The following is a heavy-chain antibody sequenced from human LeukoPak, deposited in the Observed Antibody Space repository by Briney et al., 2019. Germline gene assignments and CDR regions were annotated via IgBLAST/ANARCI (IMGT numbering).Heavy chain of an antibody. D-gene: IGHD6-13*01. V-gene: IGHV3-21*01. Sequence: GGSLRLSCAASGFTFSTYTMNWVRQAPGKGLEWVSSVTSDSRYIFYADSVKGRLTISRDNAKNTLYLQVNSLRAEDTAVYYCARVPAAAPGQGIDYWGQGTLVTVSS. CDR1: GFTFSTYT. J-gene: IGHJ4*02. CDR3: ARVPAAAPGQGIDY. CDR2: VTSDSRYI.